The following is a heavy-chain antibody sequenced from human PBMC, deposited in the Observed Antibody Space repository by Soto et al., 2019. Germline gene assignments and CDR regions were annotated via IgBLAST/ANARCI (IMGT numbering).Heavy chain of an antibody. CDR2: INHSGGT. D-gene: IGHD3-22*01. J-gene: IGHJ4*02. CDR1: GGSFSAYY. Sequence: PSETLSLTCAVYGGSFSAYYWSWLRQPPGKGLEWIGEINHSGGTSYNPSLKSRVTISVDTSKSQFSLKLTSLTAADRPVYYCARGSVDTVYSSGFYEYWGQVTPVTVSS. CDR3: ARGSVDTVYSSGFYEY. V-gene: IGHV4-34*01.